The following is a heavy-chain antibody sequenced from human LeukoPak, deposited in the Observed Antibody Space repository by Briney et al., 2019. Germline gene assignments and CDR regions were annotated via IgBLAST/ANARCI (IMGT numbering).Heavy chain of an antibody. J-gene: IGHJ4*02. CDR2: INHSGST. CDR1: GGSFSGYY. V-gene: IGHV4-34*01. D-gene: IGHD3-10*01. CDR3: ARVRYGSGSFALDY. Sequence: SETLSLTCAVYGGSFSGYYWSWIRQPPGKGLEWIGEINHSGSTNYNPSLKSRVTISVDTSKNQFSLKLSSVTAADTAVYYCARVRYGSGSFALDYWGQGTLVTGSS.